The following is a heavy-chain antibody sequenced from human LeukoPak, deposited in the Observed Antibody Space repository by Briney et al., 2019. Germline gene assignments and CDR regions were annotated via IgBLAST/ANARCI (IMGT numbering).Heavy chain of an antibody. D-gene: IGHD2-2*01. J-gene: IGHJ5*02. V-gene: IGHV4-34*01. CDR2: INHSGST. Sequence: PSETLSLTCAVYGGSFSGYYWSWIRRPPGKGLEWIGEINHSGSTNYNPSLKSRVTISVDTSKNQFSLKLSSVTAADTAVYYCARGNIVVVPAARVWFDPWGQGTLVTVSS. CDR1: GGSFSGYY. CDR3: ARGNIVVVPAARVWFDP.